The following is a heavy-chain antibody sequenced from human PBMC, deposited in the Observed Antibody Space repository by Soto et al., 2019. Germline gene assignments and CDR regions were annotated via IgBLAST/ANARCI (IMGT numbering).Heavy chain of an antibody. CDR2: IIPIFGTA. V-gene: IGHV1-69*06. J-gene: IGHJ4*02. Sequence: VASVKVSCKASGGTFSSYAISWVRQAPGQGLEWMGGIIPIFGTANYAQKFQGRVTITADKSTSTAYMELSSLRSEDTAVYYCASGGMPGIAVALPFDYWGQGTLVTVSS. CDR3: ASGGMPGIAVALPFDY. CDR1: GGTFSSYA. D-gene: IGHD6-19*01.